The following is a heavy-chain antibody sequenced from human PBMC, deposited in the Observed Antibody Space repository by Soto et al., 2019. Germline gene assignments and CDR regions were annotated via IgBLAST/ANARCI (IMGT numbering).Heavy chain of an antibody. D-gene: IGHD3-16*01. CDR3: ARQVGDFWYFDL. J-gene: IGHJ2*01. CDR2: LYTDANT. CDR1: GFTVSISY. V-gene: IGHV3-66*04. Sequence: EVQLVESGGDLVQPGGSLRLSCVASGFTVSISYLGWVRQAPGKGLEWVSSLYTDANTYYADSVRDRFTIFTDNSKDTLYLQMKSLRVDDTAMYYCARQVGDFWYFDLWGRGTLVTVAS.